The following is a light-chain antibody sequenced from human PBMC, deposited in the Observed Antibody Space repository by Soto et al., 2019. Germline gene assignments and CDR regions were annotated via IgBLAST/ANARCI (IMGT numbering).Light chain of an antibody. CDR3: QQSYITLLT. J-gene: IGKJ4*01. V-gene: IGKV1-39*01. CDR2: AAS. CDR1: QSISSY. Sequence: DIQMTQSPSSLSASVGDRVTLTCRASQSISSYLNWYPQKPGKAPKLLIYAASSLQSGVPSRFSGSGSGTDFTRNIRSLQPEDFATYYCQQSYITLLTFCGGTKVAIK.